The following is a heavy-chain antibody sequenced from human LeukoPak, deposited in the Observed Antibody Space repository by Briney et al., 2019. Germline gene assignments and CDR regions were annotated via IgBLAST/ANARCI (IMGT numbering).Heavy chain of an antibody. CDR3: ARDSGSQSFDY. CDR1: GYTFTGYY. CDR2: INPNSGGT. V-gene: IGHV1-2*04. J-gene: IGHJ4*02. D-gene: IGHD6-13*01. Sequence: ASVKVSCKASGYTFTGYYMHWVRQAPGQGLEWMGWINPNSGGTNYAQKFQGWVTVTRDTSISTAYMELSRLRSDDTAVYYCARDSGSQSFDYWGQGTLVTVSS.